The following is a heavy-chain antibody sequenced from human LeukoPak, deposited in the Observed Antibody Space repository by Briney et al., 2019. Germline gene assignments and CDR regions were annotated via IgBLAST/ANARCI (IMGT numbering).Heavy chain of an antibody. CDR1: GYTFTSYG. CDR3: ARGRHYYDSSDYYYEGDGFDI. J-gene: IGHJ3*02. V-gene: IGHV1-46*01. D-gene: IGHD3-22*01. Sequence: ASVKVSCKTSGYTFTSYGISWVRQAPGQGLEWMGIINPSGGSISYAQKFQGRVTMTRDMSTSTVYMELSSLRSDDTAVYYCARGRHYYDSSDYYYEGDGFDIWGQGTMVTVSS. CDR2: INPSGGSI.